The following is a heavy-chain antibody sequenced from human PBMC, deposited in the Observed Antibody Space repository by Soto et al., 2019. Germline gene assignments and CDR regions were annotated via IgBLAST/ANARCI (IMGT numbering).Heavy chain of an antibody. Sequence: TLSLTCAVSGGSISSSNWWSWVRQPPGKGLEWIGEIYHSGSTNYNPSLKSRVTISVDKSKNQFSLKLSSVTAADTAVYYCASHSGSSPEGRYYYGVDVWGQGTTVTVSS. D-gene: IGHD1-26*01. J-gene: IGHJ6*02. CDR2: IYHSGST. CDR3: ASHSGSSPEGRYYYGVDV. V-gene: IGHV4-4*02. CDR1: GGSISSSNW.